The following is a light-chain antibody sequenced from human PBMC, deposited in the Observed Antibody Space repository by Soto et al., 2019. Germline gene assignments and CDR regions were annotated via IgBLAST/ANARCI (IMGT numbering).Light chain of an antibody. CDR2: EVR. J-gene: IGLJ1*01. Sequence: TQPASVSGAPGPAITVSCTGTDDNIGRFDFVSWYQQHPDKAPKLLIYEVRKRPSGVSDRFSASKSGNTASLTISGLQAEDEGDYYCSSYATTARRLFGTGTKVTVL. CDR1: DDNIGRFDF. CDR3: SSYATTARRL. V-gene: IGLV2-14*01.